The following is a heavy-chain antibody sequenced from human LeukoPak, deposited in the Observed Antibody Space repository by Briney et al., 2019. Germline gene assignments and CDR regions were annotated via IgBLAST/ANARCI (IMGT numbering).Heavy chain of an antibody. CDR3: ARDPSPSHSSSWKYYYYGTDV. Sequence: GASVKVPCKDSGGTFSSYAISWVRQAPGQGLEWMGGIIPIFGTANYAQKLQGRVTITADESTSTAYMELSSLRSEDTAVYYCARDPSPSHSSSWKYYYYGTDVWGQGTTVTVSS. CDR1: GGTFSSYA. J-gene: IGHJ6*02. V-gene: IGHV1-69*13. D-gene: IGHD6-13*01. CDR2: IIPIFGTA.